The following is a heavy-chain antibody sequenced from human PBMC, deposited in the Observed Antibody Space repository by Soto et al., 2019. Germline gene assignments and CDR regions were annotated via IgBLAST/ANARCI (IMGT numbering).Heavy chain of an antibody. J-gene: IGHJ6*01. CDR2: IIPIFGTA. CDR3: ARGGGEVAHKGYYYGIDF. CDR1: LGTFTNYA. V-gene: IGHV1-69*06. Sequence: SSVKVSCKASLGTFTNYAISCVRQAPGQGLEWMGGIIPIFGTANYAQKFQGRVTITADKSTSTAYMELSSLRSEDTAVYYCARGGGEVAHKGYYYGIDFWGHGTTVPGPS. D-gene: IGHD2-15*01.